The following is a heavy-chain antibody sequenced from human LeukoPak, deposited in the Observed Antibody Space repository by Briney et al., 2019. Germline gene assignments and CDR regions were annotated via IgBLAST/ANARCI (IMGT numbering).Heavy chain of an antibody. J-gene: IGHJ4*02. V-gene: IGHV4-38-2*01. Sequence: SETLSLTCAVSGYSISSGYYCGWIRQPPGKGLEWIGSIYHSGSTYYNPSLKSRVTISVDTSKNQFSLKLSSVTAADTAVYYCATSSVGMSSGYYRAFDYWGQGTLVTVSS. D-gene: IGHD3-22*01. CDR1: GYSISSGYY. CDR2: IYHSGST. CDR3: ATSSVGMSSGYYRAFDY.